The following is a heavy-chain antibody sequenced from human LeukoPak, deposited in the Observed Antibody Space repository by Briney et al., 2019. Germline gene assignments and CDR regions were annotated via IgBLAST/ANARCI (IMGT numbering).Heavy chain of an antibody. CDR3: ARGYSTGWYGGFDF. CDR1: GGSISSYY. CDR2: INYSGST. V-gene: IGHV4-59*08. J-gene: IGHJ4*02. D-gene: IGHD6-19*01. Sequence: PSETLSLTCTVSGGSISSYYWSWIRQPPGKGLEWIGFINYSGSTTYNPSLKSRVTISVDTSRNQFSLKLSSVTAADRAVYYCARGYSTGWYGGFDFWGQGTLVTVSS.